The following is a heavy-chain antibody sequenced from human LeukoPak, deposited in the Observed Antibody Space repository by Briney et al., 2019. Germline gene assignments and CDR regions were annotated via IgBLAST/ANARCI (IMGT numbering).Heavy chain of an antibody. V-gene: IGHV3-48*01. D-gene: IGHD2-2*01. CDR1: GFTFSSYS. J-gene: IGHJ6*03. CDR3: AKDLVVENYYYMDV. Sequence: GGSLRLSCAASGFTFSSYSMNWVRQAPGKGLEWVSYISSSSSTIYYADSVKGRFTISRDNAKNSLYLQMNSLRAEDTAVYYCAKDLVVENYYYMDVWGKGTTVTISS. CDR2: ISSSSSTI.